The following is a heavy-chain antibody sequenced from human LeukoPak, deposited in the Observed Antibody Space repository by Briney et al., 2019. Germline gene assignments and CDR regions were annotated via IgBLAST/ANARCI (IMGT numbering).Heavy chain of an antibody. V-gene: IGHV1-2*02. J-gene: IGHJ5*02. CDR1: GYTFTGYY. D-gene: IGHD1-26*01. CDR3: ARDSSGSATRFDP. CDR2: INPNSGGT. Sequence: ASVKVSCKASGYTFTGYYMHWVRQAPGQGLEWMGWINPNSGGTNYAQKFQGRVTMTRDTSISTAYMELSRLRSDDTAVYYCARDSSGSATRFDPWGQGTLVTVSS.